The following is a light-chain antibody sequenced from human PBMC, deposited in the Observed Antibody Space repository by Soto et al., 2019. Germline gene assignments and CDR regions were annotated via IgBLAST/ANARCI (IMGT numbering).Light chain of an antibody. CDR2: EVS. CDR1: SSDVGGYNY. Sequence: SVRTQPASVSGSPGQSITISFTGTSSDVGGYNYVSWYQQHPGKAPKLMIYEVSNRPSGVSNRFSGSKSGNTASLTISGLQAEDEADYYCSSYTSSSTPYVFGTGTKVTVL. J-gene: IGLJ1*01. CDR3: SSYTSSSTPYV. V-gene: IGLV2-14*01.